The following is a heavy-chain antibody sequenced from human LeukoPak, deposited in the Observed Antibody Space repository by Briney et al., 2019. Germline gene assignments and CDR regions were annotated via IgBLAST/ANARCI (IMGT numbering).Heavy chain of an antibody. CDR3: ASAQDGYNPGGFDY. CDR1: GFTFSSYS. CDR2: ISSSSSYI. D-gene: IGHD5-24*01. Sequence: PGGSLRLSXAASGFTFSSYSMNWVRQAPGKGLEWVSSISSSSSYIYYADSVKGRFTISRDNAKNSLYLQMNSLRAEDTAVYYCASAQDGYNPGGFDYWGQGTLVTVSS. J-gene: IGHJ4*02. V-gene: IGHV3-21*01.